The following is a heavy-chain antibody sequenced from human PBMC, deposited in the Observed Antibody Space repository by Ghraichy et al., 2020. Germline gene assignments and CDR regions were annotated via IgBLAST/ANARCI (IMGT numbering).Heavy chain of an antibody. Sequence: SETLSLTCTVSADSISSFYWSWIRQPPGKGLEWIGYIYYSGSTNYNPSLKSRVTISVDTSMNQFSLKLSSVTAADTAVYYCARWNGFSGSVYYYYGLDVWGQGTTVTVSS. J-gene: IGHJ6*02. CDR1: ADSISSFY. V-gene: IGHV4-59*08. CDR3: ARWNGFSGSVYYYYGLDV. D-gene: IGHD3-3*01. CDR2: IYYSGST.